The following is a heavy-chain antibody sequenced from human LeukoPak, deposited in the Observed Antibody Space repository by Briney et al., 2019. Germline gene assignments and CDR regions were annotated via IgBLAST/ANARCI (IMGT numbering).Heavy chain of an antibody. J-gene: IGHJ4*02. V-gene: IGHV3-74*01. CDR2: INSDGSWT. CDR3: ARDLAYSRLDY. CDR1: GNYW. Sequence: GGSLRLSCAASGNYWMHWVRQVPGKGLVWVSHINSDGSWTSYADSVKGRFTISRDNAENSLYLQMNSLRVEDTAFYYCARDLAYSRLDYWGQGMLVTVSS. D-gene: IGHD5-18*01.